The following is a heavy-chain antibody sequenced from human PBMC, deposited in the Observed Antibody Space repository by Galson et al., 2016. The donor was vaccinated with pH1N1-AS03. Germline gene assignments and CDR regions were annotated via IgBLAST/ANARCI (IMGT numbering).Heavy chain of an antibody. J-gene: IGHJ6*04. D-gene: IGHD5-18*01. CDR1: GFTVSTYD. Sequence: SLRLSCAASGFTVSTYDMHWVRQSAGGGLGWVSLIAAVGTTEYAGSVEGRFTIFRDNVKNSLYLQMNNLRAEDTALYYCAVWGYISNTHGLDVWGKGTTVTVSS. V-gene: IGHV3-13*01. CDR2: IAAVGTT. CDR3: AVWGYISNTHGLDV.